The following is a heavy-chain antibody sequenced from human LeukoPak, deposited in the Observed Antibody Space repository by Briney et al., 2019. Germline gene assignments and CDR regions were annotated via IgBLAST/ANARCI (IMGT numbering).Heavy chain of an antibody. CDR3: ARRPRRGGSPPSDNWFDP. D-gene: IGHD3-16*01. CDR1: GDSFTSYW. J-gene: IGHJ5*02. Sequence: GESLKISCKGSGDSFTSYWMGWVSQMPGKGLEWMGIIYPGDSDTRYSPSFQGQVTISADKSISTAYLQWSSLKASDTAMYYCARRPRRGGSPPSDNWFDPWGQGTLVTVSS. V-gene: IGHV5-51*01. CDR2: IYPGDSDT.